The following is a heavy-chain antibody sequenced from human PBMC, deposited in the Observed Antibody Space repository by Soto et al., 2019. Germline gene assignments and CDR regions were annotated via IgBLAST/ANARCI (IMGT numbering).Heavy chain of an antibody. V-gene: IGHV4-30-4*01. CDR2: IYYSGST. J-gene: IGHJ5*02. Sequence: SETLSLTCTVSGGSISSGDYYWSWIRQPPGKGLEWIGYIYYSGSTYYNPSLKSRVTISVDTSKNQFSLKLSSVTAADTAVYYRVRVDTDWFDPWGQGTLVTVSS. CDR1: GGSISSGDYY. CDR3: VRVDTDWFDP.